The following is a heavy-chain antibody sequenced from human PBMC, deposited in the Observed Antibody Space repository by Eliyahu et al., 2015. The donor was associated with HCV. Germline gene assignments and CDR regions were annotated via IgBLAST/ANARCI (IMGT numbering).Heavy chain of an antibody. Sequence: EVQLVQSGAEVKKPGESLKISCKGSGYSFTSYWIGWVRQMPGKGLEWMGIIYPGDSDTRYSPSFQGQVTISADKSISTAYLQWSSLKASDTAMYYCARVDYYDSSGYYRSGYFDLWGRGTLVTVSS. D-gene: IGHD3-22*01. J-gene: IGHJ2*01. CDR1: GYSFTSYW. CDR2: IYPGDSDT. CDR3: ARVDYYDSSGYYRSGYFDL. V-gene: IGHV5-51*01.